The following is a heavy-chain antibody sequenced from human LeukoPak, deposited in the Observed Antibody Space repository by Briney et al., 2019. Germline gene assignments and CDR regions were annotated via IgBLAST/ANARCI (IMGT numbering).Heavy chain of an antibody. CDR3: ATCSGGYYSYYYYMDV. CDR1: GGSISTYY. Sequence: PSETLSLTCTVSGGSISTYYWSWLRQPPGKGMEWIGYIYYSGSTSYNPSLKSRVTISVDTSKNQFSLKLTSVTAADTAVYYCATCSGGYYSYYYYMDVWGKGTTVTVSS. J-gene: IGHJ6*03. CDR2: IYYSGST. D-gene: IGHD6-25*01. V-gene: IGHV4-59*08.